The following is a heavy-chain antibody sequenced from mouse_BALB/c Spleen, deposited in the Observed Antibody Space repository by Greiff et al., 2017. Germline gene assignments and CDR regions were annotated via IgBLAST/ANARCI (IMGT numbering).Heavy chain of an antibody. CDR3: ARGDYYGSSYGAY. D-gene: IGHD1-1*01. J-gene: IGHJ3*01. V-gene: IGHV1S137*01. CDR1: GYTFTDYA. Sequence: QVQLQQSGAELVRPGVSVKISCKGSGYTFTDYAMHWVKQSHAKSLEWIGVISTYYGDASYNQKFKGKATMTVDKSSSTAYMELARLTSEDSAIYYCARGDYYGSSYGAYWGQGTLVTVSA. CDR2: ISTYYGDA.